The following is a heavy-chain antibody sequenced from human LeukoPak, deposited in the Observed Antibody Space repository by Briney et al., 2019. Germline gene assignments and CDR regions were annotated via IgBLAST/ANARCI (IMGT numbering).Heavy chain of an antibody. V-gene: IGHV1-18*01. D-gene: IGHD6-13*01. CDR2: ISAYNGNT. Sequence: ASVKVSCKASGYTFTSYGISWVRQAPGQGLEWMGWISAYNGNTNYAQKLQGRVTMTTDTSTRTAYMELRSLRSDDTAVYYCARLVSSLVGSSWYEDFDYWGQGTLVTVSS. CDR3: ARLVSSLVGSSWYEDFDY. J-gene: IGHJ4*02. CDR1: GYTFTSYG.